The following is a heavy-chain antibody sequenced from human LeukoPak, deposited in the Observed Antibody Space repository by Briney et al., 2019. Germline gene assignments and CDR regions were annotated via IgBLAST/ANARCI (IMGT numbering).Heavy chain of an antibody. CDR1: GYTFTGYY. J-gene: IGHJ6*03. Sequence: ASVKVSCKASGYTFTGYYMHWVRQAPGQGLEWMGWINPNSGGTNYAQKLQGRVTMTTDTSTSTAYMELRSLRSDDTAVYYCARSICYYDILTGYYIDYYYYYMDVWGKGTTVTISS. V-gene: IGHV1-2*02. CDR3: ARSICYYDILTGYYIDYYYYYMDV. D-gene: IGHD3-9*01. CDR2: INPNSGGT.